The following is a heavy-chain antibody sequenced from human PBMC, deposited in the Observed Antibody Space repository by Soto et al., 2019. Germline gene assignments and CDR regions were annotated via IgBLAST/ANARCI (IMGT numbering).Heavy chain of an antibody. Sequence: EVQLLESGGGLAQPGGSLRLSCAASGFTFSDSALSWVRQGTGKGLEWVSSVTVSGDTSYYADSVEGRFTISRDNSKNTLYQQMNSLRADDTAVYYCAKHGCSYPACYPYYYYVDVWGEGATVTVSS. CDR1: GFTFSDSA. J-gene: IGHJ6*03. CDR3: AKHGCSYPACYPYYYYVDV. CDR2: VTVSGDTS. V-gene: IGHV3-23*01. D-gene: IGHD2-15*01.